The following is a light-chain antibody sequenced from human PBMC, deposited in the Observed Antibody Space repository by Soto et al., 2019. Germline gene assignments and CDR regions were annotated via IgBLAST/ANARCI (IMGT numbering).Light chain of an antibody. J-gene: IGKJ3*01. V-gene: IGKV4-1*01. Sequence: DIVMTQSPDSLAVSLGERATINCKSSQSVLYTSNNKNHLAWYHQKPGQPPKLLIYWASTRESGVPDRFSGSGSGTDFTLTISSLQAEDVAVYYCHQFYSIPITFGPGTKVDIK. CDR1: QSVLYTSNNKNH. CDR2: WAS. CDR3: HQFYSIPIT.